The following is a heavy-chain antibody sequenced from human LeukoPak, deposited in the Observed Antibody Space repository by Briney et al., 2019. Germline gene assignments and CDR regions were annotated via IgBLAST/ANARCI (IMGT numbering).Heavy chain of an antibody. CDR1: GYSFTSYW. J-gene: IGHJ3*02. CDR2: IYPDDSDT. Sequence: GESLKISCKGSGYSFTSYWIGWVRQMPGKGLEWMGIIYPDDSDTRYSPSFQGQVTISADKSISTAYLQWTSLKASDTAMYYCARQSGIAAAGGAFDIWGQGTMVTVSS. V-gene: IGHV5-51*01. CDR3: ARQSGIAAAGGAFDI. D-gene: IGHD6-13*01.